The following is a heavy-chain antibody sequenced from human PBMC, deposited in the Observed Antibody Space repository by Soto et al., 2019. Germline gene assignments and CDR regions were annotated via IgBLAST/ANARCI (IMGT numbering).Heavy chain of an antibody. CDR1: GFTFSSYA. D-gene: IGHD5-12*01. CDR3: AKADGYHADYFYY. V-gene: IGHV3-23*01. J-gene: IGHJ4*02. CDR2: ISGSGGST. Sequence: EVQLLESGEGLVQPGGSLRLSCAASGFTFSSYAMSWVSQAPGKGLEWVSAISGSGGSTYYADSVKGRFTISRDNSKNTLYLQMNSLRAEDTAVYYCAKADGYHADYFYYWGQGTLVTVSS.